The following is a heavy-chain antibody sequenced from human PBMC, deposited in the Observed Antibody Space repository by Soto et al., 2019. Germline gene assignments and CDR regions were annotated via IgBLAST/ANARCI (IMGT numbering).Heavy chain of an antibody. J-gene: IGHJ6*02. V-gene: IGHV3-15*01. CDR1: GFTFSNAW. CDR2: IKSKTDGGTT. D-gene: IGHD3-9*01. CDR3: TTDPYFERGMDV. Sequence: GGSLRLSCAASGFTFSNAWMSWVRQAPGKGLEWVGRIKSKTDGGTTDYAAPVKGRFTISRDDSKNTLYLQMNSLKTEDTAVYYCTTDPYFERGMDVWGQGTTVTVSS.